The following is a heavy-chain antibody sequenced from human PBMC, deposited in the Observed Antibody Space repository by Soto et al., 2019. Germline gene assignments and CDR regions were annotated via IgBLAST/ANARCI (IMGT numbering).Heavy chain of an antibody. J-gene: IGHJ4*02. D-gene: IGHD4-17*01. CDR1: GGTFSSYA. V-gene: IGHV1-69*13. CDR3: ASLQNTVTTVLSDY. Sequence: EASVKVSCKASGGTFSSYAISWVRQAPGQGLEWMGGIIPIFGTANYAQKFQGRVTITADESTSTAYMELSSLRSEDTAVYYCASLQNTVTTVLSDYWGQGTLVTVSS. CDR2: IIPIFGTA.